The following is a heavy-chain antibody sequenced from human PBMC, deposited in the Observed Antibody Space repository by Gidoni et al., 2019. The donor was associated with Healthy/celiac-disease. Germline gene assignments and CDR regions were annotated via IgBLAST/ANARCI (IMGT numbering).Heavy chain of an antibody. D-gene: IGHD6-19*01. V-gene: IGHV3-23*01. Sequence: EVQLLESGGGLVQPGGSLRLSCAASGFTFSSYAMSWVRQAPGKGLEWVSAISGSGGSTYYADSVKGRFTISRDNSKNTLYLQMNSLRAEDTAVYYCAKDLGIAVAGRYWYFDLWGRGTLVTVSS. CDR1: GFTFSSYA. CDR2: ISGSGGST. J-gene: IGHJ2*01. CDR3: AKDLGIAVAGRYWYFDL.